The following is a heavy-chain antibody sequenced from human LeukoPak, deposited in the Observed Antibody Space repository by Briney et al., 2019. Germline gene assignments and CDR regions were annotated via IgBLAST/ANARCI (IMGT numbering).Heavy chain of an antibody. CDR2: INHSGST. Sequence: ASETLSLTCAVYGGSFSGYSWSWIRQPPGKGLEWIGEINHSGSTNYNPSLKSRVTISVDTSKNQFSLKLSSVTAADTAVYYCARASHIVPYYFDYWGQGTLVTVSS. CDR3: ARASHIVPYYFDY. V-gene: IGHV4-34*01. CDR1: GGSFSGYS. D-gene: IGHD5-12*01. J-gene: IGHJ4*02.